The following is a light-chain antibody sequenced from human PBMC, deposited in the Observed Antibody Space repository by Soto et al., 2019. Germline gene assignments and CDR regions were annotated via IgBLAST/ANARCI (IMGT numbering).Light chain of an antibody. CDR1: QSVSNNY. V-gene: IGKV3-20*01. Sequence: IVLTQSPGTLSLSPGERATLSCRASQSVSNNYLAWYQQKPGQAPRLLIYGASNRATGIPDRFSGSGSGTDFTLTISSLQPEDFATYYCLQDYNYPWTFGQGTKVDIK. CDR2: GAS. J-gene: IGKJ1*01. CDR3: LQDYNYPWT.